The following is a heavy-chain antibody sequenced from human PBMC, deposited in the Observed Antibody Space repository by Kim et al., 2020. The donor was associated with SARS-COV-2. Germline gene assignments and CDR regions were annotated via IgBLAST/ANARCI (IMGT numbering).Heavy chain of an antibody. CDR1: GFTFSTFA. CDR2: ITRAAGVK. V-gene: IGHV3-30*04. J-gene: IGHJ4*02. Sequence: GGSLRLSCAPSGFTFSTFAMTWVRQAPGQGLEWVSVITRAAGVKYYSDSVKGRFTISRDNSKNMLYLQMNSLRADDTALYYCVRDPIVGTPDYFHSWGQGTLVTVSS. D-gene: IGHD1-26*01. CDR3: VRDPIVGTPDYFHS.